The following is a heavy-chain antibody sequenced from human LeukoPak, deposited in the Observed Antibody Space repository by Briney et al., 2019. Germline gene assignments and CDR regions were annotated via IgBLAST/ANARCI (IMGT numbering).Heavy chain of an antibody. D-gene: IGHD3-22*01. CDR3: ARATGPRNYYDSSGYWFSNYYYYGMDV. V-gene: IGHV3-66*02. Sequence: PGGSLRLSCAASGFTVSSNYMSWARQAPGKGLEWVSVIYSGGSTYYADSVKDRFTISRDNSKNTLYLQMNSLRAEDTAVYYCARATGPRNYYDSSGYWFSNYYYYGMDVWGQGTTVTVSS. CDR1: GFTVSSNY. CDR2: IYSGGST. J-gene: IGHJ6*02.